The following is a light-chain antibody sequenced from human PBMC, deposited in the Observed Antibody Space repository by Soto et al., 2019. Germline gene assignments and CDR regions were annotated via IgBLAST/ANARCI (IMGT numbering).Light chain of an antibody. V-gene: IGKV1-27*01. Sequence: DIQMTQSPSSLSASVGDRVTITCRASQGISNYLAWYQQKPGKVPKLLIYAASTLQSGVPSRFSGSGSGTDFTLTTSRLQHEYLATSYCQKYNRAPNFVPGTKVDI. CDR2: AAS. J-gene: IGKJ3*01. CDR3: QKYNRAPN. CDR1: QGISNY.